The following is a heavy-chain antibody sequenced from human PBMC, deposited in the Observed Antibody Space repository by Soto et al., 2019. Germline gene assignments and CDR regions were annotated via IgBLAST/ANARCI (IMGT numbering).Heavy chain of an antibody. V-gene: IGHV3-30*18. D-gene: IGHD1-26*01. CDR1: GFTFSSYG. CDR2: ISYDGSNK. Sequence: GSLRRAGAASGFTFSSYGMHWVRQAPGKGLEWVAVISYDGSNKYYADSVKGRFTISRDNSKNTLYLQMNSLRAEDTAVYYCAKDPLILRRRPGGAFDIWGQGTMVTV. J-gene: IGHJ3*02. CDR3: AKDPLILRRRPGGAFDI.